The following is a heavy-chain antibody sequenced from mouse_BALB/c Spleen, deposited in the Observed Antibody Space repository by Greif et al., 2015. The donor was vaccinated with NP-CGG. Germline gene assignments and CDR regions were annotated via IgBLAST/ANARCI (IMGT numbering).Heavy chain of an antibody. CDR2: IYPGSGNT. D-gene: IGHD4-1*01. CDR1: GYTFTDYY. J-gene: IGHJ4*01. V-gene: IGHV1-84*02. Sequence: LVESGPELVKPGASVKISCKASGYTFTDYYINWVNQKPGQGLEWIGWIYPGSGNTRYNEQFKGKATLTVDTSSSTAYMQFSSLTSEDTAVYFCARRTGTEAMDYWGQGTSVTVSS. CDR3: ARRTGTEAMDY.